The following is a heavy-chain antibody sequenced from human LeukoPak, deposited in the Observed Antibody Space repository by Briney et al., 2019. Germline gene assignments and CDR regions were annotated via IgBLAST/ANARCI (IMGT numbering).Heavy chain of an antibody. CDR2: ISWNSGSI. J-gene: IGHJ4*02. V-gene: IGHV3-9*01. Sequence: GGSLRLSCAASGFTFDDYAMHWVRQAPGKGLEWVSGISWNSGSIGYADSVKGRFTISRDNAKNPLYLQMNSLRAEDTALYYCAKNRGSGWFFFEYWGQGTLVTVSS. D-gene: IGHD6-19*01. CDR1: GFTFDDYA. CDR3: AKNRGSGWFFFEY.